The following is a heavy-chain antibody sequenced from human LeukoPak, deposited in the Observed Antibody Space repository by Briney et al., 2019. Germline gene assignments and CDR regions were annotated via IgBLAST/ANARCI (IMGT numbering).Heavy chain of an antibody. CDR3: ARVGEYCSSTSCYLDY. V-gene: IGHV1-69*13. CDR2: IIPIFGTA. D-gene: IGHD2-2*01. CDR1: GGTFSSYA. Sequence: SVKVSCKASGGTFSSYAISWVRQAPGQGLEWMGGIIPIFGTANYAQKFQGRVTITADESTSTAYMELSSLRSEDTAVYYCARVGEYCSSTSCYLDYWGQGTLVTVSS. J-gene: IGHJ4*02.